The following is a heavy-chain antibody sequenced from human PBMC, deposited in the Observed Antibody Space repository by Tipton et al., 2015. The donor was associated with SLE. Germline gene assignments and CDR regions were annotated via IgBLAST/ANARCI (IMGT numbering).Heavy chain of an antibody. Sequence: VQLVQSGGGVVQPGRSLRLSCAASGFTFSAYEMNWVRQAPGKGLEWVSYTSTFGRTIYYADSVKGRFTISRDNAKNSLYLQMDNLRAEDTGIYYCARDPSTLTNYFDLWGQGTLVTVSS. CDR2: TSTFGRTI. D-gene: IGHD4-17*01. CDR3: ARDPSTLTNYFDL. V-gene: IGHV3-48*03. CDR1: GFTFSAYE. J-gene: IGHJ4*02.